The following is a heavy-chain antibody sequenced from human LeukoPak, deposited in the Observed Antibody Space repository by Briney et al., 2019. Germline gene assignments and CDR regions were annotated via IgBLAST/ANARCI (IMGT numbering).Heavy chain of an antibody. CDR3: AAYYYDSSGYRGLALRFDY. J-gene: IGHJ4*02. CDR1: GGSISSSIYY. D-gene: IGHD3-22*01. Sequence: PSETLSLTCTVSGGSISSSIYYWGWIRQPPGKGLEWIGSIYYSGSTYYNPSLKSRVTISVDTSKNQFSLKLSSVTAADTAVYYCAAYYYDSSGYRGLALRFDYWGQGTLVTVSS. CDR2: IYYSGST. V-gene: IGHV4-39*01.